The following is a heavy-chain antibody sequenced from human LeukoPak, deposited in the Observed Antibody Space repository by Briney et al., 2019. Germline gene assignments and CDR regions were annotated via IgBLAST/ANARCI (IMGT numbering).Heavy chain of an antibody. Sequence: PSETLSLTCNVSGGSISSYYWSWIRQAPGKGLEWMGYSYYSGSTNYNPSLNSRVTISVDTSKNQVSLKLSSVTAADTAVYYCARHSPGGARKAFDIWGQGTMVTVSS. CDR3: ARHSPGGARKAFDI. CDR2: SYYSGST. V-gene: IGHV4-59*08. J-gene: IGHJ3*02. D-gene: IGHD3-16*01. CDR1: GGSISSYY.